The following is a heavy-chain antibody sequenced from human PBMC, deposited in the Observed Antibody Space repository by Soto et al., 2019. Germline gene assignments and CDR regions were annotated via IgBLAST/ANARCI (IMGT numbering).Heavy chain of an antibody. Sequence: PWWSLRLSCSASVFTFSHYAMTWVRQAPGKGLEWVSSVSGRGGSTKYADSVKDRFTISRDNSKNTLYLQMNSLRAEDTAIYYCAKDSTVTTSLYFYYYGFDVWGQGTTVTVSS. D-gene: IGHD4-17*01. CDR3: AKDSTVTTSLYFYYYGFDV. CDR1: VFTFSHYA. J-gene: IGHJ6*02. V-gene: IGHV3-23*01. CDR2: VSGRGGST.